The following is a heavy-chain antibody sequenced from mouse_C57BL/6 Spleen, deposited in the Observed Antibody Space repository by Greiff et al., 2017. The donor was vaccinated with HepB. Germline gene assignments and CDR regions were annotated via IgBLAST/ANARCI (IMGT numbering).Heavy chain of an antibody. D-gene: IGHD1-1*01. V-gene: IGHV5-17*01. Sequence: EVKLVESGGGLVKPGGSLKLSCAASGFTFSDYGMHWVRQAPEKGLEWVAYISSGSSTIYYADTVKGRFTISRDNAKNTLFLQMTSLRSEDTAMYYCARGGVITTVVAPFDYWGQGTTLTVSS. CDR1: GFTFSDYG. CDR2: ISSGSSTI. J-gene: IGHJ2*01. CDR3: ARGGVITTVVAPFDY.